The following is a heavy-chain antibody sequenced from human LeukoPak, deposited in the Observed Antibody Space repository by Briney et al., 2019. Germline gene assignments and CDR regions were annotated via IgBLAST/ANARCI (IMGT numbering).Heavy chain of an antibody. Sequence: SRTLSLTCAVYGGASSVYYWGGIRGPPGKGVGCSGEINHSGSTNHNTSLKRRVAISVDTSKNQLSLKLSSVTAADTAAYYCARGGIVATIPWVYWGQGTLVIVPP. CDR2: INHSGST. CDR1: GGASSVYY. V-gene: IGHV4-34*01. CDR3: ARGGIVATIPWVY. D-gene: IGHD5-12*01. J-gene: IGHJ4*02.